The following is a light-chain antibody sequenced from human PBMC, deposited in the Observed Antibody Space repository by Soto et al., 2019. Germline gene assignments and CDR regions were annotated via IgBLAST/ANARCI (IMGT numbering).Light chain of an antibody. CDR3: QSYDSSLSAP. J-gene: IGLJ1*01. CDR2: GNS. V-gene: IGLV1-40*01. CDR1: SSNIGAGYD. Sequence: QSVLTQPPSVSGAPGQRVTISCTGSSSNIGAGYDVHWYQQLPGTAPKLLIYGNSNRPSGVPDRFSGSKSGTSASLAITGLQAEDEADYYCQSYDSSLSAPVGTGTKLTVL.